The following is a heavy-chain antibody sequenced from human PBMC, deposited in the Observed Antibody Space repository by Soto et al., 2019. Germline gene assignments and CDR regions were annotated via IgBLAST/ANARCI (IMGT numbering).Heavy chain of an antibody. CDR3: ASHGSY. CDR1: GVSITNTSYY. Sequence: QLQLQESGPGLVKPSETLSLTCTVSGVSITNTSYYWGWIRQPHGKGLEWIGTIYFSVSTFYNPSLKSRLTISVDTSKNQFSMRLSSVAAADTAVYYCASHGSYWGQGTLVAVSS. V-gene: IGHV4-39*01. J-gene: IGHJ4*02. CDR2: IYFSVST.